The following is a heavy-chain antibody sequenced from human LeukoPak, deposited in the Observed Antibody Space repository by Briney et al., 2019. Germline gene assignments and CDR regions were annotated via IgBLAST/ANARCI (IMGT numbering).Heavy chain of an antibody. J-gene: IGHJ5*02. CDR3: ARGRAFDP. Sequence: SETLSLTCAVDGGSFSGYYWSWIRQPPGKGLEWIGCIYYSGSTNYNPSLKSRVTISVDTSKNQFSLKLSSVTAADTAVYYCARGRAFDPWGQGTLVTVSS. V-gene: IGHV4-59*12. CDR1: GGSFSGYY. CDR2: IYYSGST.